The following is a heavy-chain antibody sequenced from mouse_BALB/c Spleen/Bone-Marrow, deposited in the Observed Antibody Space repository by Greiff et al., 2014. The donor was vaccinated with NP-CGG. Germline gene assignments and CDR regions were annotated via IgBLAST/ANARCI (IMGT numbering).Heavy chain of an antibody. CDR1: GFSLTSYG. V-gene: IGHV2-9*02. D-gene: IGHD1-1*01. CDR3: AREGRGYYGSSGAAMNY. J-gene: IGHJ4*01. CDR2: IWAGGST. Sequence: QVQLKESGPGLVAPSQSLSITCTVSGFSLTSYGVHWVRQPPGKGLEWLGVIWAGGSTSYNSALMSRLSINQDNSKSQVFLKLNSLQTDDTATYYCAREGRGYYGSSGAAMNYWGQGTSVTGSS.